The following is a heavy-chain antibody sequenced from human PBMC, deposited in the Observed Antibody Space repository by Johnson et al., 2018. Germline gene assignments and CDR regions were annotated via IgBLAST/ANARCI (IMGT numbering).Heavy chain of an antibody. J-gene: IGHJ3*02. CDR3: ARGLSGFDALDM. CDR2: ISTNSEYI. D-gene: IGHD3-16*01. CDR1: GFIFSSYS. Sequence: VQLVESGGDLVKXGGSLRLSCVASGFIFSSYSMNWVRQAPGKGLEWVSSISTNSEYILYADSVKDRFTVSRDNAKNSLYLQMNSLRAEDTALYYCARGLSGFDALDMRGRGTMVTVSS. V-gene: IGHV3-21*04.